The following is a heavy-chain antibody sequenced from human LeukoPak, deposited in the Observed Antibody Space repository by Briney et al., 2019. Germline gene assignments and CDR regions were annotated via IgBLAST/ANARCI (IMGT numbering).Heavy chain of an antibody. Sequence: ASVKVSCKASGYTFAGYYMHWVRQAPGQGLEWMGWINPNNGNTNYAQKLQGRVTMTTDTSTSTAYMELTRLRSDDTAGYYCARYSSGWYFDLWGRGTLVTVSS. V-gene: IGHV1-2*02. J-gene: IGHJ2*01. CDR2: INPNNGNT. D-gene: IGHD6-19*01. CDR3: ARYSSGWYFDL. CDR1: GYTFAGYY.